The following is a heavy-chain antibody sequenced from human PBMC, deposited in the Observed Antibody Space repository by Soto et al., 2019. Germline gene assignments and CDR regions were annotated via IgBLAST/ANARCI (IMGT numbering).Heavy chain of an antibody. CDR1: VGTFNTYA. CDR2: ISPMFGAA. J-gene: IGHJ4*02. D-gene: IGHD3-10*01. V-gene: IGHV1-69*19. CDR3: AREVQVHTPAFVY. Sequence: QVQLVQSGAEMQKPGSSVKVSCQSSVGTFNTYAMNWVRQAPGQGPEWLGDISPMFGAANYAPKFQGRVNITANESTGTSYMQLSSLTSEDTALDFCAREVQVHTPAFVYWGQGTLVTGSS.